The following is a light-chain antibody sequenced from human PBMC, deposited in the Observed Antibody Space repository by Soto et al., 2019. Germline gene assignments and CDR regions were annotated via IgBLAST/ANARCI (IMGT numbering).Light chain of an antibody. Sequence: DIQMTQSPSTLSASVGDRVTITCRASQSISSWLAWYQQKPGKAPKLLIYKASNLESGVPSRFSGSGPGTEFTLTISSLQPDDFAIYYCQHYDTYTTFGQGTKVEIK. CDR3: QHYDTYTT. V-gene: IGKV1-5*03. J-gene: IGKJ1*01. CDR2: KAS. CDR1: QSISSW.